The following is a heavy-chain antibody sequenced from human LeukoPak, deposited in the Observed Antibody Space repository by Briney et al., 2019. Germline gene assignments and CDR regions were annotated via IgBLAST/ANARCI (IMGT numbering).Heavy chain of an antibody. V-gene: IGHV3-21*01. Sequence: GGSLRLSCAASGFTFSSYSMNWVRQAPGKGLEWVSSISSSSSYIYYADSVKGRFTISRDNAKNSLYLQMNSLRAEDTAVYYCARDETEIDSSSSEYYWGQGTLVTVSS. J-gene: IGHJ4*02. CDR2: ISSSSSYI. CDR1: GFTFSSYS. D-gene: IGHD6-6*01. CDR3: ARDETEIDSSSSEYY.